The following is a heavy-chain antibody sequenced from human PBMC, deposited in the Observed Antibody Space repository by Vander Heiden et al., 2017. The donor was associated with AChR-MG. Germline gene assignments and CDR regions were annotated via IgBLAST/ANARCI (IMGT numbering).Heavy chain of an antibody. CDR3: ARGPPGSSGWFHFDYYGMDV. D-gene: IGHD6-19*01. CDR2: INHSGST. Sequence: QVQPQQWGAGLLKPSETLSLTCAVYGGSFSGYYWSWIRQPPGKGLEWIGEINHSGSTNYNPSLKSRVTISVDTSKNQFSLKLSSVTAADTAVYYCARGPPGSSGWFHFDYYGMDVWGQGTTVTVSS. J-gene: IGHJ6*02. V-gene: IGHV4-34*01. CDR1: GGSFSGYY.